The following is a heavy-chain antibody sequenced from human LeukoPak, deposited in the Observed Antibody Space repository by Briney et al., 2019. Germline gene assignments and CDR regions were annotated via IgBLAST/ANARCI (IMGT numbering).Heavy chain of an antibody. J-gene: IGHJ4*02. V-gene: IGHV1-2*02. CDR3: ARDQDYYDSSGYYYYFDY. Sequence: ASVKGSCKASGYTFTGYYMHWVRQAPGQGLEWMGWINPNSGGTNYAQKFQGRVTMTRDTSISTAYMELSRLRSDDTAVYYCARDQDYYDSSGYYYYFDYWGQGTLVTVSS. CDR2: INPNSGGT. D-gene: IGHD3-22*01. CDR1: GYTFTGYY.